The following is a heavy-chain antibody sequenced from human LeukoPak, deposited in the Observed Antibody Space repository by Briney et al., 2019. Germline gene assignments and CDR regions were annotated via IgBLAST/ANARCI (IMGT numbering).Heavy chain of an antibody. CDR3: ARRMVTNAEDAFDI. CDR1: GSGASITHYY. D-gene: IGHD2-21*02. J-gene: IGHJ3*02. V-gene: IGHV4-59*08. CDR2: IQYSGNT. Sequence: PAETLSLTCTVSGSGASITHYYWGWIRQPPGKGLEWVANIQYSGNTNSRPSLQSRVSTSIDTSNNQFSLKLTSVTAADTAVYYCARRMVTNAEDAFDIWGQGAVVTVSS.